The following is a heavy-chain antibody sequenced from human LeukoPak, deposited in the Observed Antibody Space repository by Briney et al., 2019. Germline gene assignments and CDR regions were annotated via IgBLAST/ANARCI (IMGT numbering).Heavy chain of an antibody. D-gene: IGHD2-15*01. CDR2: INNDGSRT. CDR1: EFTFSKYW. CDR3: VRETDRTGGSCYLSRWLDP. J-gene: IGHJ5*02. Sequence: GGSLRLSCVASEFTFSKYWMHWVRQARGKGLVSVSRINNDGSRTTYADSVKGRFTISRDNAKNMVFLQMNNLRDEDTAVYYCVRETDRTGGSCYLSRWLDPWGQGTLVTVSS. V-gene: IGHV3-74*01.